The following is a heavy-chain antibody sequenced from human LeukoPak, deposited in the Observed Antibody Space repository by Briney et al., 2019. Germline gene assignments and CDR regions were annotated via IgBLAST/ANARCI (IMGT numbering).Heavy chain of an antibody. Sequence: GGSLRLSCAASGFTFSSYWMSWVRQAPGKGLEWVANIKQDGSEKYYVDSAKGRFTISRDNAKNSLYLQMNSLRAEDTAVYYCARETEYSSSWYYYYYYGMDVWGQGTTVTVSS. CDR3: ARETEYSSSWYYYYYYGMDV. D-gene: IGHD6-13*01. V-gene: IGHV3-7*01. CDR2: IKQDGSEK. CDR1: GFTFSSYW. J-gene: IGHJ6*02.